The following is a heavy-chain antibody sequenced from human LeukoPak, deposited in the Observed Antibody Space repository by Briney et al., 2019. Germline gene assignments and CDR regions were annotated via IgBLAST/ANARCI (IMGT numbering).Heavy chain of an antibody. CDR3: ARANPSFDY. V-gene: IGHV4-59*08. Sequence: PSETLSLTRTVSGGSISSYYWSWIRQPPGKGLEWIGYIFYSGSTNYNPSLKSRVTISVDTSKNQVSLKLRSVTAADTAVYYCARANPSFDYWGQGTLVTLSS. J-gene: IGHJ4*02. CDR1: GGSISSYY. CDR2: IFYSGST.